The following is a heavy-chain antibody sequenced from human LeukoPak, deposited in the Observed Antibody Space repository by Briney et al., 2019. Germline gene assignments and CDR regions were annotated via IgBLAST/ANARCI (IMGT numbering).Heavy chain of an antibody. D-gene: IGHD2-2*01. CDR2: IYYSGST. J-gene: IGHJ4*02. CDR3: ARTPLGDEAFDY. V-gene: IGHV4-31*03. Sequence: SETLSLTCTVSGGSISSGGYYWSWIRQHPGKGLEWIGYIYYSGSTYYNPSLKSRVTISVDTSKNQFSLKLSSVTAADTAVYYCARTPLGDEAFDYWGQGTLVTVSS. CDR1: GGSISSGGYY.